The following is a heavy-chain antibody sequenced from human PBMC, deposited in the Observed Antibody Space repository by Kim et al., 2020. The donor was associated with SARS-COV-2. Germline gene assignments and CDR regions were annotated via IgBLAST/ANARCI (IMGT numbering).Heavy chain of an antibody. D-gene: IGHD6-6*01. CDR3: ARPSITEGVDY. CDR2: IKPDGSET. Sequence: GGSLRLSCAASGLAFNNNWMSWLRQTPGKGPEWVAHIKPDGSETYYGDSVKGRFTISRDNTKNSLFLQMNGLKVEDTAVYHCARPSITEGVDYWGQGTLDTVSS. CDR1: GLAFNNNW. V-gene: IGHV3-7*01. J-gene: IGHJ4*02.